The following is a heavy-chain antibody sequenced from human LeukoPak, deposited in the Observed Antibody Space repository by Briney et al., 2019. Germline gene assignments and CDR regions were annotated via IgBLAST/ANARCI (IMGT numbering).Heavy chain of an antibody. V-gene: IGHV4-59*08. D-gene: IGHD6-19*01. CDR3: ARAPPIIAVAGTGWFDP. Sequence: SETLSLTCTVSGGSISSYYWSWIRQPPGKGLEWIGYIYYSGSTNYNPSLKSRVTISVDTSKNQFSLKLSSVTAADTAVYYCARAPPIIAVAGTGWFDPWGQGTLVTVSS. CDR1: GGSISSYY. J-gene: IGHJ5*02. CDR2: IYYSGST.